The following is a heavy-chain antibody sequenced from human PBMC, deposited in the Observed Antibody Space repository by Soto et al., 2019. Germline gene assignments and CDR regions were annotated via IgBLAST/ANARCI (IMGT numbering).Heavy chain of an antibody. CDR1: GHSLSSGGYY. V-gene: IGHV4-31*03. D-gene: IGHD6-19*01. J-gene: IGHJ4*02. CDR3: ARDWGSSGWPN. CDR2: IYFTGTT. Sequence: SETLSLTCTVSGHSLSSGGYYWSWTRQHPGKGLEWVGYIYFTGTTLYNPSLKSRLAISVDTSKNQFSLKLTSVTAADTAVYYCARDWGSSGWPNWGQGVLVTVSS.